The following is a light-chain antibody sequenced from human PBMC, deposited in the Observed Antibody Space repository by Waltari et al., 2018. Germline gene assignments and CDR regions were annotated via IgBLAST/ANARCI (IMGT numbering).Light chain of an antibody. Sequence: QSVLTQPPSVSGAPGQRVTLSCTGSSPNIGSGYAVHWHQQLPGTAPKLLFYGNSNRPSGVPDRFSGSKSGTSASLAITGLQAEDEADYYCQSYDSSLSGSGVFGGGTKLTVL. CDR1: SPNIGSGYA. CDR3: QSYDSSLSGSGV. V-gene: IGLV1-40*01. CDR2: GNS. J-gene: IGLJ2*01.